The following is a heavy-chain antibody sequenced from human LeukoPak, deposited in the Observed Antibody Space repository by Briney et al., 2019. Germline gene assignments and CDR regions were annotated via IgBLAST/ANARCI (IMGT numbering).Heavy chain of an antibody. CDR2: INPNSGGT. CDR3: ARDNGYYYDSSGHNADSLIFDY. J-gene: IGHJ4*02. V-gene: IGHV1-2*02. D-gene: IGHD3-22*01. Sequence: ASVKVSCKASGYTFTGYYMHWVRQAPGQGLEWMGWINPNSGGTNYAQKFQGRVTMTEDTSTDTAYMELSSLRSEDTAVYYCARDNGYYYDSSGHNADSLIFDYWGQGTLVTVSS. CDR1: GYTFTGYY.